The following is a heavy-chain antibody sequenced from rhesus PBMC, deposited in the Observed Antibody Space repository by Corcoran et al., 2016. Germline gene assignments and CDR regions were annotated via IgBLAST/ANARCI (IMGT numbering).Heavy chain of an antibody. CDR1: GGSISSSNW. D-gene: IGHD6-31*01. V-gene: IGHV4-93*02. J-gene: IGHJ4*01. CDR2: IYGSGGST. Sequence: QVQLQESGPAVVKPSETLSLTCAVSGGSISSSNWWSWIRQSPGKGLEWIGGIYGSGGSTEYNPSLKRRVTISIDTSKNQFSLKLSAVTAADTAVYYCARRGSGWTRDYWGQGVLVTVSS. CDR3: ARRGSGWTRDY.